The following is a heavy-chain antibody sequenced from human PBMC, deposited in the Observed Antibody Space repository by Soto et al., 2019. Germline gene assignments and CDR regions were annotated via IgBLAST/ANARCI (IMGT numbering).Heavy chain of an antibody. V-gene: IGHV4-59*01. D-gene: IGHD6-6*01. CDR1: GGSMSGYY. CDR2: VYYTGST. Sequence: SETLSLTCRVSGGSMSGYYWSWIRQAPGKGLEWIGYVYYTGSTNHNPSLQSRVTISVDTSNKQFSLSLRLVTAADTAVYFCARSIAVPSSHIDHWGQGIRVTVSS. J-gene: IGHJ4*02. CDR3: ARSIAVPSSHIDH.